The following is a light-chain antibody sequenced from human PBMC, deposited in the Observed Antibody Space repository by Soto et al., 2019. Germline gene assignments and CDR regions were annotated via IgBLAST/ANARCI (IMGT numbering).Light chain of an antibody. CDR3: QKYDSAPLT. CDR2: EAS. J-gene: IGKJ4*01. Sequence: EKVMTQSPATLSVSPGARATLSCRASQSVGSNLAWYQQKPGQAPRLLIYEASTRATGVPDRFSGRGYGREFTLTISSLQPEDVATYYCQKYDSAPLTFGGGTKGDIK. CDR1: QSVGSN. V-gene: IGKV3-15*01.